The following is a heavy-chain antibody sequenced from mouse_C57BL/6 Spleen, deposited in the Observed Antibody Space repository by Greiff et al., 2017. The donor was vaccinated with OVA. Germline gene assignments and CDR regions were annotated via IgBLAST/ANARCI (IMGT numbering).Heavy chain of an antibody. CDR1: GYAFSSYW. CDR2: IYPGDGDT. CDR3: ARRGYDYYAMDY. V-gene: IGHV1-80*01. J-gene: IGHJ4*01. D-gene: IGHD2-10*02. Sequence: QVQLKESGAELVKPGASVKISCKASGYAFSSYWMNWVKQRPGKGLEWIGQIYPGDGDTNYNGKFKGKATLTADKSSSTAYMQLSSLTSEDSAVYFCARRGYDYYAMDYWGQGTSVTVSS.